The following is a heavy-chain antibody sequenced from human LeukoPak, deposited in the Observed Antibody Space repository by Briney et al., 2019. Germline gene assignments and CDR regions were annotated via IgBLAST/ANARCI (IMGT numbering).Heavy chain of an antibody. V-gene: IGHV4-39*01. J-gene: IGHJ3*02. CDR2: IYYSRTT. D-gene: IGHD3-16*01. CDR1: GDSISSSSYY. Sequence: SETLSLTCTVSGDSISSSSYYWGWIRQPPGKGLEWIASIYYSRTTYYYPSLKSRGTISLDTSNNPFSLKLTSVTAADTAVYYCVRHLGGNAFAIWGQGTMVTVSS. CDR3: VRHLGGNAFAI.